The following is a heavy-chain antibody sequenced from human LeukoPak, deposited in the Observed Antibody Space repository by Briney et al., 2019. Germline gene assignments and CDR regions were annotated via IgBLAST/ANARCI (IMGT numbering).Heavy chain of an antibody. CDR2: IYYSGST. V-gene: IGHV4-39*01. CDR1: GGSISSSSYY. J-gene: IGHJ4*02. D-gene: IGHD1-26*01. Sequence: SETLSLTCTVSGGSISSSSYYWGWIRQPPGKGLEWIGSIYYSGSTYYNPSLKSRVTISVDTSKHQFSLKLSSVTATDTAVYYCARQPTSEPFFDYWGQGTLVTVSS. CDR3: ARQPTSEPFFDY.